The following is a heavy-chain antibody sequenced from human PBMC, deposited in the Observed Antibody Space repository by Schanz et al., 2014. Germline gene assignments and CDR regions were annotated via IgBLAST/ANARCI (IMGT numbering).Heavy chain of an antibody. CDR3: VRVSLADPRLYRGMDRDIDY. J-gene: IGHJ4*02. CDR2: FNDGGVNK. CDR1: GFSLDIFA. Sequence: EVHLLESGGGLVEPGGSLRLSCATSGFSLDIFAGSWVRQAPGKGLEWVSSFNDGGVNKYYADSVKGRFTISSDNSKSTLDLQMSSRRAEDTAVYYCVRVSLADPRLYRGMDRDIDYWGQGTLVTVSS. D-gene: IGHD5-18*01. V-gene: IGHV3-23*01.